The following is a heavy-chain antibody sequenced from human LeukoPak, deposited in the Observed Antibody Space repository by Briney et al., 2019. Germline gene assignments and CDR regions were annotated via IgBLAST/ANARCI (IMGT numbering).Heavy chain of an antibody. D-gene: IGHD6-19*01. V-gene: IGHV3-66*02. CDR1: GFTVRSNY. Sequence: GGSLRLSCAASGFTVRSNYMSWVRQAPGKGLEGVSVIYSGGSTYYADSVKGRFTISRDNSKNTLYLQMNSLRAEDTAVYYCARGRRSGWYVYFDYWGQGTLVAVSS. CDR3: ARGRRSGWYVYFDY. CDR2: IYSGGST. J-gene: IGHJ4*02.